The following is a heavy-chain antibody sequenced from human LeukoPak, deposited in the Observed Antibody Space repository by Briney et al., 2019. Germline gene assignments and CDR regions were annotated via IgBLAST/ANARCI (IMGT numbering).Heavy chain of an antibody. CDR3: ARDHCSANSCYEDYYNGLDV. CDR1: GYTFTAYY. CDR2: INPKSGGT. J-gene: IGHJ6*02. Sequence: ASVKVSCKASGYTFTAYYLQWVRLAPGQGLEWMGWINPKSGGTEYPQRFQGWVTMTRDTSISTAYMELSRLRSDDTAVYYCARDHCSANSCYEDYYNGLDVWGQGTTVTVSS. V-gene: IGHV1-2*04. D-gene: IGHD2-2*01.